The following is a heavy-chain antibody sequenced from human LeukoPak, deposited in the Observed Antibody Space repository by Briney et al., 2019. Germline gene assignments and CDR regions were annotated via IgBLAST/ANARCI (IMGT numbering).Heavy chain of an antibody. V-gene: IGHV3-53*01. CDR3: ARGGSSGWYWGVFDY. Sequence: PGGSLRLSCAASGFTVSSNYMSWVRQAPGKGLEWVSVIYSGGSTYYADSVKGRFTISRDNSKNTLYLQMNSLRAEDTAVYYCARGGSSGWYWGVFDYWGQGTLVTVSS. CDR2: IYSGGST. CDR1: GFTVSSNY. D-gene: IGHD6-19*01. J-gene: IGHJ4*02.